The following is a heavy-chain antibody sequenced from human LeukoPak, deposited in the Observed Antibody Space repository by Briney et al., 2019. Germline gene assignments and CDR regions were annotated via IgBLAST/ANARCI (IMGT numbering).Heavy chain of an antibody. Sequence: SETLSLTCTVSGGSISSSSYYWGWIRQPPGKGLEWIGSIYYSGSTYYNPSLKSRVTISVDTSKNQFSLKLSSVTAADTAVYYCARTIRYYDWLLSPHFDYWGQGTLVTVSS. D-gene: IGHD3-9*01. V-gene: IGHV4-39*01. CDR3: ARTIRYYDWLLSPHFDY. CDR2: IYYSGST. CDR1: GGSISSSSYY. J-gene: IGHJ4*02.